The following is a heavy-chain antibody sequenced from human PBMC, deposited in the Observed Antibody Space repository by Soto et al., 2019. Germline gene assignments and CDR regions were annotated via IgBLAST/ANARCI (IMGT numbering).Heavy chain of an antibody. CDR2: IKQDGSEK. V-gene: IGHV3-7*01. CDR3: ARGKTFFGVATNEMDF. CDR1: GFTFSSYW. D-gene: IGHD3-3*01. Sequence: PGGSLRLSCAASGFTFSSYWMSWVRQAPGKGLEWVANIKQDGSEKYYVDSVKGRFTISRDNAKNSLYLQMNSLRAEDTAVYCCARGKTFFGVATNEMDFWGQGTTVPVSS. J-gene: IGHJ6*02.